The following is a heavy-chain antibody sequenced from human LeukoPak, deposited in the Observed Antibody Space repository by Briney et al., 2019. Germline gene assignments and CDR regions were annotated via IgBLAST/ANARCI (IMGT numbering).Heavy chain of an antibody. Sequence: GGSLRLSCAASGFTFDDYGMSWVRRAPGKGLEWVSGINWNGGSTGYADSVKGRFTISRDNAKNSLYLQMNSLRAEDTALYYRARDGPAAGTIFNAFDIWGQGTMVTVSS. CDR3: ARDGPAAGTIFNAFDI. CDR2: INWNGGST. CDR1: GFTFDDYG. J-gene: IGHJ3*02. D-gene: IGHD6-13*01. V-gene: IGHV3-20*04.